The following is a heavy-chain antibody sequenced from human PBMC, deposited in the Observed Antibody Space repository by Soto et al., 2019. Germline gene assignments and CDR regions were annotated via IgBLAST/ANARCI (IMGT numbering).Heavy chain of an antibody. CDR3: ARHIYDYVWGSYRH. D-gene: IGHD3-16*02. V-gene: IGHV1-69*13. J-gene: IGHJ4*02. Sequence: SVKVSCKSSGYIFKNYAVTWLRQAPGQGLEWMGGIIPVFGTPDYSLKFRDRVTITADESTSTVYMELRSLTSEDTAVYYCARHIYDYVWGSYRHWGQGTLVTVSS. CDR2: IIPVFGTP. CDR1: GYIFKNYA.